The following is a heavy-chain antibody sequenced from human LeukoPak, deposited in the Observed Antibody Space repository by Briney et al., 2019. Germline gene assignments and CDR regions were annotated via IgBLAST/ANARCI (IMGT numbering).Heavy chain of an antibody. D-gene: IGHD3-16*02. J-gene: IGHJ4*02. V-gene: IGHV1-69*13. CDR3: AAGVAFGGVVVQCDY. Sequence: SVNVSFKASGGTFISNAISWVRQAPGQGGEWMGGIIPMFGTTNYAQKSQGRVTITADEDTSAAYMELSSLTSEDTAVYYCAAGVAFGGVVVQCDYWGQGTLVTVSS. CDR1: GGTFISNA. CDR2: IIPMFGTT.